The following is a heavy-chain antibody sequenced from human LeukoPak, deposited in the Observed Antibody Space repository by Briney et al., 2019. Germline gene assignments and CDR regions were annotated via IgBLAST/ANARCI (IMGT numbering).Heavy chain of an antibody. Sequence: SETLSLTCAVYGGSFSGYYWSWIRQPPGKGLEWIGEINHSGSTNYNPSLKSRVTISVDTSKNQFSLKLSSVTAADTAVYYCARDPNPYSSGWYTFSGGFDYWGQGTLVTVSS. CDR2: INHSGST. CDR1: GGSFSGYY. D-gene: IGHD6-19*01. V-gene: IGHV4-34*01. J-gene: IGHJ4*02. CDR3: ARDPNPYSSGWYTFSGGFDY.